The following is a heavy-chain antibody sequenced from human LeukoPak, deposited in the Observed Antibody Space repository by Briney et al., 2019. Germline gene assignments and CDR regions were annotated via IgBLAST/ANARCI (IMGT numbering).Heavy chain of an antibody. CDR1: GCTFRTYS. CDR3: ARVGADTSYAPDY. V-gene: IGHV3-21*06. J-gene: IGHJ4*02. D-gene: IGHD2-2*01. Sequence: GGSLRLSCAASGCTFRTYSMNWVRQPPGKGLEWVSSISATSTYICYAESVKGRFTISRDNGESSLYLQMDSLRAEDTAVYYCARVGADTSYAPDYRGQGTLVTVSS. CDR2: ISATSTYI.